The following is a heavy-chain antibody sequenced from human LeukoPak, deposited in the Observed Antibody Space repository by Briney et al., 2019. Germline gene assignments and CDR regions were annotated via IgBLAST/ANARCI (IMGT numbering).Heavy chain of an antibody. CDR1: GYTVTGYY. Sequence: ASVKVSCKASGYTVTGYYMHWVRQAPGQGLEWMGWINPNSGGTNYAQKFQGRVTMTRDTSISTAYMELSRLRSDDTAVYYCARDSSGWYGWFDPWGQGTLVTVSS. CDR2: INPNSGGT. CDR3: ARDSSGWYGWFDP. J-gene: IGHJ5*02. V-gene: IGHV1-2*02. D-gene: IGHD6-19*01.